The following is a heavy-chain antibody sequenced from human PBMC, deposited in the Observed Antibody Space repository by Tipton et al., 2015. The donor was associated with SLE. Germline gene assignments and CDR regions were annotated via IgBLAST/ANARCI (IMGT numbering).Heavy chain of an antibody. J-gene: IGHJ4*02. V-gene: IGHV3-30*01. CDR2: IGYDGTNR. CDR1: GFNFSTYA. D-gene: IGHD2-2*02. Sequence: SLRLSCAASGFNFSTYALHWVRQAPGKGLEWVAVIGYDGTNRHYVGSVKGRFTISRDNSRNTLLLQMTSLRPEDTAVYFCARDGYTHTWYYLDSWGQGTLVTVSS. CDR3: ARDGYTHTWYYLDS.